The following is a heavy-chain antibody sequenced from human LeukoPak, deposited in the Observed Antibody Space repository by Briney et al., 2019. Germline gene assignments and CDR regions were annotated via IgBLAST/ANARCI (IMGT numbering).Heavy chain of an antibody. CDR2: INPNSGGT. J-gene: IGHJ6*02. V-gene: IGHV1-2*02. D-gene: IGHD4-17*01. CDR3: ARDEVDGDYDYYYYGMDV. CDR1: GYTFTGYY. Sequence: ASVKVSCKASGYTFTGYYMHWVRQAPGQGLEWMGWINPNSGGTNYAQKFQGRVTMTRDTSISTAYMELSRLRPDDTAVYYCARDEVDGDYDYYYYGMDVWGQGTTVTVSS.